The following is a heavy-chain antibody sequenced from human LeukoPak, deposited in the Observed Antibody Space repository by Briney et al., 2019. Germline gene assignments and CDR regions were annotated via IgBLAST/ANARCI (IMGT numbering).Heavy chain of an antibody. CDR2: ISGYNGNT. CDR3: ARDEGESGSHLGAIVDP. CDR1: SYTFSRYG. D-gene: IGHD1-26*01. Sequence: ASVKVSCKASSYTFSRYGISWVRPAPGQGLEWMGWISGYNGNTNYAQKFLGRVSMTADTSTSTAYMELTSLRSEDTAVYYCARDEGESGSHLGAIVDPWGQGTLVTVSS. V-gene: IGHV1-18*01. J-gene: IGHJ5*02.